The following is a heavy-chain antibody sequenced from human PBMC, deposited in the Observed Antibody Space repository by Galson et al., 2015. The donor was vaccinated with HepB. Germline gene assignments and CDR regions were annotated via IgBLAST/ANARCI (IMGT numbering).Heavy chain of an antibody. V-gene: IGHV1-46*03. CDR2: INPTGGST. J-gene: IGHJ4*02. CDR1: GYSFSSYY. CDR3: AGESGSSSRYFDY. Sequence: SVKVSCKASGYSFSSYYIHWVRQVPGQGLEWMGIINPTGGSTTYTQKFQGRVTMTRDRSAGTVYMELSSLRSEDTAVHYCAGESGSSSRYFDYWGQGTLVTVSS. D-gene: IGHD3-3*01.